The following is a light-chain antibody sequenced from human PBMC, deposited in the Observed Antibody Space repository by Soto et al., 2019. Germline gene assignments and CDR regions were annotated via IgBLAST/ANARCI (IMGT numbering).Light chain of an antibody. CDR2: GAF. CDR1: QSVSSN. Sequence: DTVMTQSPATLSVSPGERATLSCRASQSVSSNLAWYQQRPGQAPRLLVYGAFTRAAGIPARFSVSGSGTEFTLTISSLQSEDFAVYFCQQYNNWPLTFGGGTKVDIK. CDR3: QQYNNWPLT. J-gene: IGKJ4*01. V-gene: IGKV3-15*01.